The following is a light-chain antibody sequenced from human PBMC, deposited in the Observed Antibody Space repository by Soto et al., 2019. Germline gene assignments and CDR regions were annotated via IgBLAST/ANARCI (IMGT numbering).Light chain of an antibody. V-gene: IGKV1-39*01. CDR2: AAS. Sequence: DIQMTQSPSSLSASIGDRVTITCRASQSISNYLNWYQQKPGKAPELLIYAASSLQSGVPSRFSGSGSGTDFTLTISSLQLEDFATYYCQQTYSTPRTFGQGTRVEIK. J-gene: IGKJ1*01. CDR3: QQTYSTPRT. CDR1: QSISNY.